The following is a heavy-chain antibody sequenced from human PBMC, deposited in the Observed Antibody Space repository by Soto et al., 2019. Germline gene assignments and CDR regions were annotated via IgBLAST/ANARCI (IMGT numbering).Heavy chain of an antibody. J-gene: IGHJ2*01. CDR1: GGSISSGGYY. D-gene: IGHD2-2*02. CDR2: IYYSGST. V-gene: IGHV4-31*03. Sequence: SETLSLTCTVSGGSISSGGYYWSWIRQHPGKGLEWIGYIYYSGSTYYNPSLKSRVTISVDTSKNQFSLKLSSVTAADTAVYYCARVHVPPRYWSSTSCYTGPPRRTGEWYFDLWGRGPRGTV. CDR3: ARVHVPPRYWSSTSCYTGPPRRTGEWYFDL.